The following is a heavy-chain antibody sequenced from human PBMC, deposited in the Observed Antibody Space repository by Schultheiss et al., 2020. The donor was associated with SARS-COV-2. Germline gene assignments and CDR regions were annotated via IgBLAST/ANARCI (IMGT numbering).Heavy chain of an antibody. V-gene: IGHV3-73*01. CDR1: GFTFSGSA. CDR2: IRSKANSYAT. D-gene: IGHD4-11*01. J-gene: IGHJ4*02. CDR3: TSGIAVTTSADYYFDY. Sequence: GGSLRLSCAASGFTFSGSAMHWVRQASGKGLEWVGRIRSKANSYATAYAASVKGRFTISRDDSKNTAYLQMNSLKTEDTAVYYCTSGIAVTTSADYYFDYWGQGTLVTVSS.